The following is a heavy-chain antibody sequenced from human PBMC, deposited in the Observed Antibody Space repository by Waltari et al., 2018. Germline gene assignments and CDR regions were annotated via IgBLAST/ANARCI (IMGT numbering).Heavy chain of an antibody. Sequence: QLQLQESGPGLVKPSATLSLTCTVSGASMSSFNYYWAWIRPPPGKGLEWLGSFYYSGDTNYNPSLNRRVTISVDTSKNQFSLKVTSVTAADTAIYYCARHCTTACPLEDRARNWFDPWGQGTLVAVSS. J-gene: IGHJ5*02. CDR2: FYYSGDT. D-gene: IGHD2-8*01. CDR3: ARHCTTACPLEDRARNWFDP. CDR1: GASMSSFNYY. V-gene: IGHV4-39*01.